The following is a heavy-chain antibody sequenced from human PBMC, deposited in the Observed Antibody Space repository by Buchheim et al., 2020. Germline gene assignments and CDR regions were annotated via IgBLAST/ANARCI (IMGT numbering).Heavy chain of an antibody. CDR3: ARASNSRDYFDS. CDR1: GFTVSRYW. CDR2: IDGDGSAA. D-gene: IGHD4-23*01. Sequence: EVQLVESGGGLVQPGQSLRLSCTASGFTVSRYWIHWVRQAPGKGLVWVSRIDGDGSAADYADSVTGRVIVSRDNAKNTVYLQLNSLRAEDTGVYYCARASNSRDYFDSWGQGTL. J-gene: IGHJ4*02. V-gene: IGHV3-74*01.